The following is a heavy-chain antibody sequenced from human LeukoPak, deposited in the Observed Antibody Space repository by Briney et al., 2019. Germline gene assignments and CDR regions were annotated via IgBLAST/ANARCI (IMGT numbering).Heavy chain of an antibody. CDR1: GYTFTSYD. CDR3: ARGTYGYCSSTSCYSGYYYGMDV. D-gene: IGHD2-2*03. V-gene: IGHV1-8*01. CDR2: MNPNSGST. J-gene: IGHJ6*02. Sequence: GASVKVSCKASGYTFTSYDINWVRQATGQGLEWMGWMNPNSGSTGYAQKFQGRVTMTRNTSISTAYMELSSLRSEDTAVYYCARGTYGYCSSTSCYSGYYYGMDVWGQGTTVTVSS.